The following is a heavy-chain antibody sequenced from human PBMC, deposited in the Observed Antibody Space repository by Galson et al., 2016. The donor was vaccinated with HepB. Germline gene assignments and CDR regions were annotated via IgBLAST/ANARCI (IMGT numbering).Heavy chain of an antibody. CDR3: ARGGRSAFDI. J-gene: IGHJ3*02. CDR1: GGSIRSGGIY. V-gene: IGHV4-31*03. D-gene: IGHD3-10*01. Sequence: LSLTCTVSGGSIRSGGIYWSWIRLHPGKGLEWIGYTYYSGNTFYNPSLKRRLTISVDTSKNQFSLKLSSVTAADTAVYYCARGGRSAFDIWGQGTMVTVSS. CDR2: TYYSGNT.